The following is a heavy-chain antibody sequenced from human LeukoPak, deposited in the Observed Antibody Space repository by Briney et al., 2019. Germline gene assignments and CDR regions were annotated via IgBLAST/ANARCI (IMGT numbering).Heavy chain of an antibody. J-gene: IGHJ4*02. CDR1: GGSISSGGYY. CDR3: AKDVGDDPSYFDY. Sequence: SETLSLTCTVSGGSISSGGYYWNWIRQHPGKGLEWIGYIYYSGSTYYNPSLKSRLTISVDTSKNQFSLKLNSVTAADTAVYYCAKDVGDDPSYFDYWGQGTLVTVSS. D-gene: IGHD1-1*01. V-gene: IGHV4-31*03. CDR2: IYYSGST.